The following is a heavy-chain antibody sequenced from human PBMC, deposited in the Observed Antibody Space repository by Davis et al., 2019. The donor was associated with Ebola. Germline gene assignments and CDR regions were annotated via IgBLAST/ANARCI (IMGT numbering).Heavy chain of an antibody. CDR1: GGSISSGDYY. CDR3: ARVCTTIFEGWFDP. D-gene: IGHD3-3*01. J-gene: IGHJ5*02. CDR2: IYYSGST. Sequence: MPSETLSLTCTVSGGSISSGDYYWSWIRQPPGKGLEWIGYIYYSGSTYYNPSLKSRVTISVDTSKNQFSLKLSSVTAADTAVYYCARVCTTIFEGWFDPWGQGTLVTVSS. V-gene: IGHV4-30-4*01.